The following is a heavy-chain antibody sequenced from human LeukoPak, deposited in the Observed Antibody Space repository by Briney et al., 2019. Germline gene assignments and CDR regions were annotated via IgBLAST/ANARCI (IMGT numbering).Heavy chain of an antibody. V-gene: IGHV3-21*01. CDR3: AREGLGYDSNAFDI. CDR2: ISSSRSYI. Sequence: GGSLRLSCASSGFTLSSYGKNWVRQAPGKGLEWVSSISSSRSYIYYADSGKGRFTISRDNAKNSLYLQMNSLRAEYTAVYYSAREGLGYDSNAFDIWGQGTMVTVSS. J-gene: IGHJ3*02. D-gene: IGHD1-1*01. CDR1: GFTLSSYG.